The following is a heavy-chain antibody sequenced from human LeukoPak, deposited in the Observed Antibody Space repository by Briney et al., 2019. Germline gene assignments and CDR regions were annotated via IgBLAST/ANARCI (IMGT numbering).Heavy chain of an antibody. CDR3: AKDRFSAEYYYYMDV. D-gene: IGHD3-10*01. Sequence: GGSLRLSCAASGFTFSSYAMSWVRQAPGKGLEWVSAISGSGGSTYYADSVKGRFTISRDNSKNTLYLQMNSLRAEDTAVYYCAKDRFSAEYYYYMDVWGKGTTVTISS. CDR1: GFTFSSYA. V-gene: IGHV3-23*01. CDR2: ISGSGGST. J-gene: IGHJ6*03.